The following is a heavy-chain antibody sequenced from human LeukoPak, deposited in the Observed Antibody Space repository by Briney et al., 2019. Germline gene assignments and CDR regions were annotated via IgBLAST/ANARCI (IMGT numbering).Heavy chain of an antibody. CDR3: ARETLRRFYYYGLDV. Sequence: PGRSLRLSCAASGFTFSSYAMHWVRQAPGKGLEWVAVISYDGSNKYYADSVKGRFTISRDNSKNTLYLQMNSLRAEDTAVYYCARETLRRFYYYGLDVWGRGTTVTVSS. CDR1: GFTFSSYA. J-gene: IGHJ6*04. D-gene: IGHD4-17*01. CDR2: ISYDGSNK. V-gene: IGHV3-30*04.